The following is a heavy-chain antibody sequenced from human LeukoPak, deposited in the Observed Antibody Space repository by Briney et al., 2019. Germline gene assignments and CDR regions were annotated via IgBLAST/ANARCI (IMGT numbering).Heavy chain of an antibody. J-gene: IGHJ4*02. CDR2: IYYSGST. CDR1: GGSISSSSYY. CDR3: AVLRYFWSGYYAGYFDY. Sequence: NTSETLSLTCTVSGGSISSSSYYWGWIRQPPGKGLEWIGSIYYSGSTYYNPSLKSRVTISVDTSKNQFSLKLSSVTAADTAVYYCAVLRYFWSGYYAGYFDYWGQGTLVTVSS. V-gene: IGHV4-39*01. D-gene: IGHD3-3*01.